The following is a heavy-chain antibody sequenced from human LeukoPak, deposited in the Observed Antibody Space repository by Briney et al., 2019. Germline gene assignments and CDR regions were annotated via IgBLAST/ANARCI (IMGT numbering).Heavy chain of an antibody. CDR3: ARRGESASYGDYRFDY. CDR2: ISGSGGST. CDR1: GFTFSSYA. D-gene: IGHD4-17*01. V-gene: IGHV3-23*01. Sequence: PGGSLRLSCAASGFTFSSYAMSWVRQAPGKGLEWVSAISGSGGSTYYADSMKGRFTISRDNSKNTLYLQMNSLRAEDTAVYYCARRGESASYGDYRFDYWGQGTLVTVSS. J-gene: IGHJ4*02.